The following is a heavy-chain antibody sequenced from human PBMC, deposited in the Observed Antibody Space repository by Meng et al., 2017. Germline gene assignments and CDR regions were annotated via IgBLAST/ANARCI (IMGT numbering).Heavy chain of an antibody. CDR2: INPNRGGT. CDR1: GGTFTSYA. Sequence: VQMLQVGLEVTQPGPSMKSPSRTSGGTFTSYAICWERQAPGKGLEWLGRINPNRGGTNYAQKFQGRVTITRDTSISTAYMELSRLRSDDPAVYYCASLGGDWGLSYDYVSGSYYYWGQGTLVTVSS. D-gene: IGHD3-16*01. V-gene: IGHV1-2*06. CDR3: ASLGGDWGLSYDYVSGSYYY. J-gene: IGHJ4*02.